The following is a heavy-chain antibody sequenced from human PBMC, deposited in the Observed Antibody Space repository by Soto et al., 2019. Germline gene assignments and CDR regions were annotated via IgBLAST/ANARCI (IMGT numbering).Heavy chain of an antibody. J-gene: IGHJ4*02. V-gene: IGHV1-18*01. CDR1: GYTFTSYG. D-gene: IGHD6-13*01. CDR2: ISAYNGNT. CDR3: ARDRGSSSWYEFDY. Sequence: ASVKVSCKASGYTFTSYGISWVRQAPGHGLEWMGWISAYNGNTNYAQRFQDRVTMTRDTSTSTAYMELWSLRSDDTAVYYCARDRGSSSWYEFDYWGQGTLVTVSS.